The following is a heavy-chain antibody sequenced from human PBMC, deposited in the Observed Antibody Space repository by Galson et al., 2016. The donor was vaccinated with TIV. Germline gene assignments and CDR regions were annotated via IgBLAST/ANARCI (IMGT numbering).Heavy chain of an antibody. CDR3: VGGTYYDLGSDS. D-gene: IGHD3-10*01. J-gene: IGHJ4*02. V-gene: IGHV1-2*02. Sequence: SVKVSCKASGNAFTAYYIHWARQAPGQGLEWMGWINPNSGATKHAQDFQGRVTITRDASIRTAYMELRSLRYDDTAVYYCVGGTYYDLGSDSWGQGTLVTVSS. CDR1: GNAFTAYY. CDR2: INPNSGAT.